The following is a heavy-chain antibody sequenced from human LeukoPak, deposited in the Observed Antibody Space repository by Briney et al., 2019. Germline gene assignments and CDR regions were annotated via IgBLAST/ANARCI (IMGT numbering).Heavy chain of an antibody. D-gene: IGHD3-3*01. Sequence: GGSLRLSCAASGFTFSSYGMHWVRQAPGKGLEWVADRFDGSVRHHADSVKGRLTISRDNSKNTLFLQMNSLRGEDTAVYYCAKDLAVRFLEPASWGRGTLVTVSS. J-gene: IGHJ5*02. CDR3: AKDLAVRFLEPAS. V-gene: IGHV3-33*06. CDR1: GFTFSSYG. CDR2: RFDGSVR.